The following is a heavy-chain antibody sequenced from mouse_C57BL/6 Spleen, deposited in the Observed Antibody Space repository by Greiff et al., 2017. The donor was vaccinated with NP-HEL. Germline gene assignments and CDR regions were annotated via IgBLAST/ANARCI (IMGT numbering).Heavy chain of an antibody. CDR2: IYPSDSET. V-gene: IGHV1-61*01. Sequence: VQLQQSGAELVRPGSSVKLSCKASGYTFTSYWMDWVKQRPGQGLEWIGNIYPSDSETHYNQKFKDKATLTVDKSSSTAYMQLSSLTSEDSAVYYCAREEDYAMDYWGQGTSVTVSS. J-gene: IGHJ4*01. CDR3: AREEDYAMDY. CDR1: GYTFTSYW.